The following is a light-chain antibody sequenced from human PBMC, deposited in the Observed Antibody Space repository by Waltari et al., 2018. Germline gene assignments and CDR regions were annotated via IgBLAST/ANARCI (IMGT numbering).Light chain of an antibody. J-gene: IGKJ1*01. Sequence: DIVMTQTPLSLSVTPGQTASISCKSSQSLLHSNGKTYLHWYLQKPGQSPQLLIYEVSSPFAGVPDRFSGSGSGADFTLKISLVEAEYVGVYYCMQGIHLRTFGQVTKVEIK. V-gene: IGKV2-29*02. CDR1: QSLLHSNGKTY. CDR2: EVS. CDR3: MQGIHLRT.